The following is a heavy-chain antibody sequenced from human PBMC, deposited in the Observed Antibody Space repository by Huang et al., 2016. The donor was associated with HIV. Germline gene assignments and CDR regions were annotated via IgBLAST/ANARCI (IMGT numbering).Heavy chain of an antibody. CDR3: ARDATKNPRGWFDP. CDR1: GGSLSGYY. CDR2: SNHLGVP. D-gene: IGHD3-10*01. Sequence: QVHLQQWGAGLLKSAETLSLTCAVYGGSLSGYYWSWLRQPPGKGLEWIGESNHLGVPNYNPSLKSRVSISMDGSKKQFSLKLKSISDADTAVYFCARDATKNPRGWFDPWGQGTLVTVSS. V-gene: IGHV4-34*02. J-gene: IGHJ5*02.